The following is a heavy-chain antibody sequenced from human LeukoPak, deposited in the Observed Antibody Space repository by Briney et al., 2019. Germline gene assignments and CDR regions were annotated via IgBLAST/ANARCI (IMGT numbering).Heavy chain of an antibody. V-gene: IGHV3-30*02. CDR1: GFNFNSYV. D-gene: IGHD3-10*01. CDR3: AKDRYYYGSGSYFRSDY. Sequence: PGGSLRLSCAPSGFNFNSYVMHGVRQAPAKELAGVAFIRYDGSDKYYPDSVKGRFTISRDNSKNTLYLQMNSLRAEDTAVYSCAKDRYYYGSGSYFRSDYWGQGTLVTVSS. J-gene: IGHJ4*02. CDR2: IRYDGSDK.